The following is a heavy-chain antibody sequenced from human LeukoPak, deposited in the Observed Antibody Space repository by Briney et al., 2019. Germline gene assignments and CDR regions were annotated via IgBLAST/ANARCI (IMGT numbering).Heavy chain of an antibody. D-gene: IGHD2-15*01. J-gene: IGHJ4*02. CDR1: GFIIDSY. CDR3: AREDGYCSGGNCYSYFDS. V-gene: IGHV3-11*04. Sequence: GGFMILCCASAGFIIDSYVSWIRQAPAQPLEESCYISSGGCTIYYADSVKGRFTISRDNAKNSLFLQMYSLRAEDTAVYFCAREDGYCSGGNCYSYFDSWGQGTLVTVSS. CDR2: ISSGGCTI.